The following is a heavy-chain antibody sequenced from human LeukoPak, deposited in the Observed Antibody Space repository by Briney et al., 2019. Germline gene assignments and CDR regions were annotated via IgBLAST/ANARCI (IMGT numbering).Heavy chain of an antibody. CDR1: GGSISSGGYS. V-gene: IGHV4-30-2*01. CDR2: IYHSGST. J-gene: IGHJ4*02. D-gene: IGHD3-22*01. CDR3: ARAPYDSSGYYNY. Sequence: SQTLSLTCAVSGGSISSGGYSWSWIRQPPGKGLEWIGYIYHSGSTYYNPSLKSRVTIPVDRSKNQFSLKLSSVTAADTAVYYCARAPYDSSGYYNYWGQGTLVTVSS.